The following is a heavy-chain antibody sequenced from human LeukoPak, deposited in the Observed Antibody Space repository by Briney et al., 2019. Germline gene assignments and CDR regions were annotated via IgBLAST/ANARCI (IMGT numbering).Heavy chain of an antibody. D-gene: IGHD2-15*01. CDR2: ISSNGGTT. V-gene: IGHV3-64*01. CDR1: GFPFSSYA. Sequence: GGSLRLSCAASGFPFSSYAMQWVRQAPGKGLEYISGISSNGGTTFYANSVKGRLTISRDNSKNMLFLQMGSLRAEDMAVYYCARDGVATNDYWGQGTLVTVSS. J-gene: IGHJ4*02. CDR3: ARDGVATNDY.